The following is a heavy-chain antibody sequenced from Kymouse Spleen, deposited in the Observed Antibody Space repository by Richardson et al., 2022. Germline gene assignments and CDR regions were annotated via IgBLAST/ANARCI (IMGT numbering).Heavy chain of an antibody. CDR1: GFTFSSYG. CDR3: AKGDYDILTGYYPYYYGMDV. CDR2: ISYDGSNK. J-gene: IGHJ6*02. Sequence: QVQLVESGGGVVQPGRSLRLSCAASGFTFSSYGMHWVRQAPGKGLEWVAVISYDGSNKYYADSVKGRFTISRDNSKNTLYLQMNSLRAEDTAVYYCAKGDYDILTGYYPYYYGMDVWGQGTTVTVSS. V-gene: IGHV3-30*18. D-gene: IGHD3-9*01.